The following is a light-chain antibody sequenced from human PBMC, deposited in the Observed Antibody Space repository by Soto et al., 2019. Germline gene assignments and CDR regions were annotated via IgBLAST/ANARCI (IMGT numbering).Light chain of an antibody. CDR2: DAS. V-gene: IGKV1-33*01. Sequence: DIQMTQSPSSLSASVGDRVTITCQASQDISNYLNWYQQKPGKAPRLLIYDASNLETGVPSRFSASGSGTHFTFTINSLQPEDIATYYCQQYDNVPSYTFGQGTKLEIK. CDR3: QQYDNVPSYT. CDR1: QDISNY. J-gene: IGKJ2*01.